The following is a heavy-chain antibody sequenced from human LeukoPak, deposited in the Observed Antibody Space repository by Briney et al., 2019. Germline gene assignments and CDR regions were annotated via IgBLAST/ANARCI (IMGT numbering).Heavy chain of an antibody. CDR3: ARDRSYSKGWFDP. CDR1: GGSISSSSYY. Sequence: SETLSLTCTVSGGSISSSSYYWGWIRQPPGKGLEWIGSIYYSGSTYYNPSLKSRVTISVDTPKNQFSLKLSSVTAADTAVYYCARDRSYSKGWFDPWGQGTLVTVSS. V-gene: IGHV4-39*07. CDR2: IYYSGST. J-gene: IGHJ5*02. D-gene: IGHD4-11*01.